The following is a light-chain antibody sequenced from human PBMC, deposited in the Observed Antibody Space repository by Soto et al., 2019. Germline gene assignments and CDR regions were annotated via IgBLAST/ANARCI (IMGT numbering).Light chain of an antibody. CDR2: DAS. CDR3: QQLKTYPFT. V-gene: IGKV1-13*02. CDR1: QGISSA. J-gene: IGKJ5*01. Sequence: AIQLTQSPSSLSASVGDRVSITCRASQGISSALAWYQHKPGKPPKILIYDASSLQSGVPSRFSGSESGTECTLTISSLQPDDFATYYCQQLKTYPFTFGQGTRLEIK.